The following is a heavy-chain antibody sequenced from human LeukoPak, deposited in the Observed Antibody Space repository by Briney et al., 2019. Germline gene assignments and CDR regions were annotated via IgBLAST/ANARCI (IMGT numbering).Heavy chain of an antibody. D-gene: IGHD4/OR15-4a*01. CDR1: AFTFSSYS. Sequence: GGSLRLSCAGSAFTFSSYSMNWVRQAPGKGLEWVSSISGSSSDIYYADSVKGRFTISRDNAKNTLYLQMNSLRVEDTAIYYCARGLYGAHVDWGQGTLVTVSA. CDR2: ISGSSSDI. CDR3: ARGLYGAHVD. V-gene: IGHV3-21*01. J-gene: IGHJ4*02.